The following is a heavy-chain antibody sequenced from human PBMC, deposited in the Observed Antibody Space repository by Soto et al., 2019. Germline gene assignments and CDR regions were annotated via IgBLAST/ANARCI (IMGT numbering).Heavy chain of an antibody. CDR3: AATEFAYYGSGSYYRARFDY. CDR2: INHSGST. D-gene: IGHD3-10*01. V-gene: IGHV4-34*01. Sequence: QVQLQQWGAGLLKPSETLSLTCAVYGGSFSGYYWSWIRQPPGKGLEWIGEINHSGSTNYNPSLKSRVTIAVDTSHNQFSLKRSSVTAADTAVYYCAATEFAYYGSGSYYRARFDYWGQGTLVTVSS. CDR1: GGSFSGYY. J-gene: IGHJ4*02.